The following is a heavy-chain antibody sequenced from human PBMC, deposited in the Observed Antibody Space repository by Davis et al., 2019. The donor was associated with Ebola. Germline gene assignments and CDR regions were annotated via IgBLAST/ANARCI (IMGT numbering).Heavy chain of an antibody. Sequence: SETLSLTCAVYSGSFSGYSWSWIRQPPGKGLEWIGDINHSGSTNYNPSLKSRVTISMDTSKNQFSLKLGSMTAADTGVYYCASGNSMPAAGTGYFFDYWGQGTLVTVSS. CDR3: ASGNSMPAAGTGYFFDY. CDR2: INHSGST. D-gene: IGHD6-13*01. V-gene: IGHV4-34*01. CDR1: SGSFSGYS. J-gene: IGHJ4*02.